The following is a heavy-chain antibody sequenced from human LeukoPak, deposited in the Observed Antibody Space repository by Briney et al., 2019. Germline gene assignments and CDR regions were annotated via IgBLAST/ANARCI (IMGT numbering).Heavy chain of an antibody. J-gene: IGHJ6*03. CDR2: IKEGGSEK. D-gene: IGHD3-22*01. CDR1: GFTFNTYW. Sequence: GGSLRLSCAVSGFTFNTYWMSWVRQAPGKGLEWVANIKEGGSEKHYGDSVRGRFTISRDNAKNPLYLRMNSLRAEDTALYFCARDTYDSSGYHFYYMDVWGKGTTVTVSS. V-gene: IGHV3-7*01. CDR3: ARDTYDSSGYHFYYMDV.